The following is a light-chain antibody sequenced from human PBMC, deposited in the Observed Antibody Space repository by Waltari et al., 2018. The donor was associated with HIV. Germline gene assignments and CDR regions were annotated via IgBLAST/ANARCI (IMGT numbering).Light chain of an antibody. Sequence: QSALTQPASVSGSPGQSITVSCTGTSSDVGGYNFVSWYQQHPGKAPKLIIFDVFKRPAGVAGRFAGSRSGNTASLTGSGLQAEDEADYYCCSDAGSRTWVFGGGTALTVL. CDR1: SSDVGGYNF. CDR3: CSDAGSRTWV. J-gene: IGLJ3*02. V-gene: IGLV2-23*02. CDR2: DVF.